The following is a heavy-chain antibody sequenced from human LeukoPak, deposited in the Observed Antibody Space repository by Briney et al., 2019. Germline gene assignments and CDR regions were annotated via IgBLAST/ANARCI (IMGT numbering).Heavy chain of an antibody. D-gene: IGHD3-3*01. CDR3: ARTSASYYYYMDV. V-gene: IGHV4-59*01. CDR1: GGSISSYY. CDR2: IYYSGST. J-gene: IGHJ6*03. Sequence: SETLSLTCTVSGGSISSYYWSWIRQPPGKGLEWIGYIYYSGSTYYNPSLKSRVTISLDKSTKQVSLRMNSVTPADTAVYYCARTSASYYYYMDVWGKGATVTISS.